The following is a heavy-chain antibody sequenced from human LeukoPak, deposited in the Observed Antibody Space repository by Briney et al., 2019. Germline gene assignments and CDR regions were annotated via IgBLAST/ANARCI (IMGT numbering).Heavy chain of an antibody. J-gene: IGHJ6*03. CDR3: AKEGHYYYYMDV. V-gene: IGHV3-23*01. Sequence: GGSLRLSCAASGFTFANYAMTWVRQPPGKGLEWVSSISDSGGNPFYADSVRGRFTISRDNPRNTLFLQMNSLRAEDTAVYYCAKEGHYYYYMDVWGKGTTVTVSS. CDR2: ISDSGGNP. CDR1: GFTFANYA.